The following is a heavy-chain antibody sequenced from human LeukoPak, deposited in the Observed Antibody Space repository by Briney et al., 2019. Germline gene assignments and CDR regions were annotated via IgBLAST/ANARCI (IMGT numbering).Heavy chain of an antibody. Sequence: GGSLRLSCAASGFTFRSDWMHWVRQPPGKGPEWISRISGDGSTTTYADSVKGRFTISRDNAKNTLYLQMSSLRAEDTAVYYCARDLAYGGDYWGQGTLATVSS. D-gene: IGHD4-17*01. CDR2: ISGDGSTT. V-gene: IGHV3-74*01. CDR1: GFTFRSDW. CDR3: ARDLAYGGDY. J-gene: IGHJ4*02.